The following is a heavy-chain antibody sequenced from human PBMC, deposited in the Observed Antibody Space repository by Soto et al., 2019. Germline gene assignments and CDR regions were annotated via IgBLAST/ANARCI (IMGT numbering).Heavy chain of an antibody. D-gene: IGHD3-22*01. CDR1: GFTFDDHT. J-gene: IGHJ6*02. CDR3: AKNTYYYDSSAQYYGMDV. V-gene: IGHV3-43*01. CDR2: ISWDGGST. Sequence: GGSLRLSCAASGFTFDDHTMHWVRQAPGKGLEWVSLISWDGGSTYYADSVKGRFTISRDNSKNSLYLQMNSLRTEDTALYYCAKNTYYYDSSAQYYGMDVWGQGTTVTVSS.